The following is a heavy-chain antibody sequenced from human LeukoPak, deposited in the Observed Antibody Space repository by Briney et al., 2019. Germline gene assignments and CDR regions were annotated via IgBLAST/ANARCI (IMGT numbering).Heavy chain of an antibody. CDR2: INHSGST. Sequence: SETLSLTCAVYGGSFSGYYRSWIRQPPGKGLEWIGEINHSGSTNYNPSLKSRVTISVDTSKNQFSLKLSSVTAADTAVYYCARGYPLPGFDPWGQGTLVTVSS. V-gene: IGHV4-34*01. CDR3: ARGYPLPGFDP. CDR1: GGSFSGYY. J-gene: IGHJ5*02.